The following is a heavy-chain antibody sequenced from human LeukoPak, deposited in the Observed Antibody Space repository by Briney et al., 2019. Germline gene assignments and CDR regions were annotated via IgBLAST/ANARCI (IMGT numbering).Heavy chain of an antibody. CDR2: ISVSGDTT. V-gene: IGHV3-23*01. D-gene: IGHD4-17*01. CDR1: GFTFSSYG. Sequence: PGGSLRLSCAASGFTFSSYGMHWVRQAPGKGLEWVSVISVSGDTTHYAESVKGRFSISRDNSKNTLYLQMNSLRVEDTAVYYCAKEQVTTGWGQGTLVTVSS. CDR3: AKEQVTTG. J-gene: IGHJ4*02.